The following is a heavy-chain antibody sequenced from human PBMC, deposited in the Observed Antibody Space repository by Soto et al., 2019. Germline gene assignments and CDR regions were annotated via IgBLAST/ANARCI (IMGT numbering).Heavy chain of an antibody. J-gene: IGHJ6*03. CDR3: ARVVGEIFGVAHLYYYYMDV. D-gene: IGHD3-3*01. V-gene: IGHV4-31*03. Sequence: SETLSLTCTVSGGSISSGGYYWSWIRQHPGKGLEWIGYIYYSGSTYYNPSLKSRVTISVDTSKNQFSLKLSSVTAADTAVYYCARVVGEIFGVAHLYYYYMDVWGKGTTVTSP. CDR1: GGSISSGGYY. CDR2: IYYSGST.